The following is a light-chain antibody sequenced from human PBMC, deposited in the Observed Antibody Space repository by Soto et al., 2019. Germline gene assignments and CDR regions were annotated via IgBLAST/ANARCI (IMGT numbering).Light chain of an antibody. V-gene: IGLV2-14*01. CDR1: SSDVGGYNY. Sequence: QSVLTQPASVSGSPGQSITISCTGTSSDVGGYNYVSWYQQHPGKAPKLMIYDVSNRPSGVSNRFSGSKSGNTASLTISGLQAEDEFNYYGSSYTCSSSHYVFGTGTKVT. J-gene: IGLJ1*01. CDR3: SSYTCSSSHYV. CDR2: DVS.